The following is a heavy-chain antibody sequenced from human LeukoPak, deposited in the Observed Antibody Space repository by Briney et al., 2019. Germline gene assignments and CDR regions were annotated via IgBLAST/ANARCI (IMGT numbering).Heavy chain of an antibody. Sequence: PGGSLRLSCAASGFTFNNYGMHWVRQAPGKGLGWVAFIRYNGNNQYYADSVKGRFTIFRDNSKNTLYLQMNSLKGDDTAVYYCAKDSAFYYIDVWGKGTTVIISS. J-gene: IGHJ6*03. CDR1: GFTFNNYG. CDR2: IRYNGNNQ. V-gene: IGHV3-30*02. CDR3: AKDSAFYYIDV. D-gene: IGHD3-10*01.